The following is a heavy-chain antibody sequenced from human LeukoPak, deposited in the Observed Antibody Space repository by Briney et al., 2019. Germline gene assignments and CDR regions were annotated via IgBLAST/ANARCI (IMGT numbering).Heavy chain of an antibody. D-gene: IGHD3-9*01. CDR1: GFTFDDYA. J-gene: IGHJ4*02. CDR2: ISWNSGSI. Sequence: GRSLRLSCAASGFTFDDYAMHWVRQAPGKGLEWVSGISWNSGSIGYADSVKGRFTISRDNAKNSLYLQMNSLRAEDTALYYCAKDAYDILTGYLGYWGQGTLVTVYS. CDR3: AKDAYDILTGYLGY. V-gene: IGHV3-9*01.